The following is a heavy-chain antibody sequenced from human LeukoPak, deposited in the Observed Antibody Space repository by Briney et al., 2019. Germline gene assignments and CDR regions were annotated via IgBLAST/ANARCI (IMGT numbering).Heavy chain of an antibody. V-gene: IGHV3-21*01. CDR3: ARGAGVTDAFDI. CDR2: ISSSSSYI. D-gene: IGHD5-18*01. J-gene: IGHJ3*02. CDR1: GFTFSSYS. Sequence: GGSLRLSCAASGFTFSSYSMNWVRQAPGKGLEWVPSISSSSSYIYYADSVKGRFTISRDNSKNTLYLQMNSLRAEDTAVYYCARGAGVTDAFDIWGQGTMVTVSS.